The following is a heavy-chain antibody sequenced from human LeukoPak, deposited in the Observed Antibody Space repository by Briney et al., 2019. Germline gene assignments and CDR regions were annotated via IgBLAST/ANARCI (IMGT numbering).Heavy chain of an antibody. CDR3: AKDGGLGVSAHWGDS. J-gene: IGHJ4*02. CDR1: GFTFSSYT. V-gene: IGHV3-23*01. Sequence: GGSLRLSCTASGFTFSSYTMTWVRQAPGKGLKWVSTITTGDGNTYYTDSVKGRFTVSRDDSKNTLYLQMNSLRAEDTAVYYCAKDGGLGVSAHWGDSGGRGPFVTVPS. D-gene: IGHD7-27*01. CDR2: ITTGDGNT.